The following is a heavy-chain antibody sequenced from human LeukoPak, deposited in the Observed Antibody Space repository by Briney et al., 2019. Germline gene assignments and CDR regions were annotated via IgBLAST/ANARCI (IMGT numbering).Heavy chain of an antibody. D-gene: IGHD3-22*01. CDR2: TSGSGGST. Sequence: AGGSLRLSCAASGFTFSSYAMSWVRQAPGKGLEWVSATSGSGGSTYYADSVKGRFTISRDNSKNTLYLQMNSLRAEDTAVYYCAKDASITMIVVVINYFDYWGQGTLVTVSS. CDR3: AKDASITMIVVVINYFDY. V-gene: IGHV3-23*01. J-gene: IGHJ4*02. CDR1: GFTFSSYA.